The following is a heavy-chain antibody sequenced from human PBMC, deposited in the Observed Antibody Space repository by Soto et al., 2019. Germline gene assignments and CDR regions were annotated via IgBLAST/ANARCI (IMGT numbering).Heavy chain of an antibody. CDR1: GGTFSSYA. D-gene: IGHD2-15*01. V-gene: IGHV1-69*01. Sequence: QVQLVQSGAEVKKPGSSVKVSCTASGGTFSSYAISWVRQAPGQGLEWMGGIIPIFGTANYAQKFQGRVTITADEPTSTAYMELSSLRSEDTAVYYCARGVGGVAATPSWFDPWGQGTLVTVSS. J-gene: IGHJ5*02. CDR2: IIPIFGTA. CDR3: ARGVGGVAATPSWFDP.